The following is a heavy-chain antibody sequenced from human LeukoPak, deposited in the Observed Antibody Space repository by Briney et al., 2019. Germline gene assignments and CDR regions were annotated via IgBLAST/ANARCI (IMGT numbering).Heavy chain of an antibody. V-gene: IGHV1-18*01. CDR1: GYTFNYYG. J-gene: IGHJ6*02. CDR2: VSAYSGNT. Sequence: GASVKVSCKASGYTFNYYGITWVRQAPGQGLEWMGWVSAYSGNTNYAQKFQGRVTMTADTFTTIAYMELRSLRYDDAAVYYCARWNYYGSGRDYYYGMDVWGQGTTVTVSS. CDR3: ARWNYYGSGRDYYYGMDV. D-gene: IGHD3-10*01.